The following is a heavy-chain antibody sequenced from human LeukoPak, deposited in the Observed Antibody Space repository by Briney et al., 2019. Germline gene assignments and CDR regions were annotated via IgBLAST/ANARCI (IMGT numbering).Heavy chain of an antibody. J-gene: IGHJ5*02. Sequence: SVKVSCKTSGLTFSSSAIQWVRQARGQPLEWIGWIVVGRGETKYTQKLQGRVTITSDLSTSTAYMELSSLRSEDTAVYYCAAKTYSDRCCWFDPRGQGTPVTVSS. CDR3: AAKTYSDRCCWFDP. CDR2: IVVGRGET. CDR1: GLTFSSSA. D-gene: IGHD2-21*02. V-gene: IGHV1-58*02.